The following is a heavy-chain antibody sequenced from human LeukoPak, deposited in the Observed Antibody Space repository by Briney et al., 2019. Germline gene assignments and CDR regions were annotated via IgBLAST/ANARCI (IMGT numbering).Heavy chain of an antibody. Sequence: SETLSLTCTVSGGSISSGDYYWSWIRQPPGKGLEWIGYIYYSGSTYYDPSLKSRVTISVDTSKNQFSLKLSSVTAADTAVYYCARGGSGWTHFDYWGQGTLVTVSS. V-gene: IGHV4-30-4*01. D-gene: IGHD6-19*01. CDR1: GGSISSGDYY. CDR2: IYYSGST. CDR3: ARGGSGWTHFDY. J-gene: IGHJ4*02.